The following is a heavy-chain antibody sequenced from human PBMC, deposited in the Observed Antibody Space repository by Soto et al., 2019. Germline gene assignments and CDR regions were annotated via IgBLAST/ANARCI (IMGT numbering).Heavy chain of an antibody. D-gene: IGHD1-26*01. CDR1: GGSISSSNW. Sequence: SETLSLTCAVSGGSISSSNWWSWVRQPPGKGLEWIGEIYHSGSTNYNPSLRSRVTISVDKSKNQFSLKLSSVTAADTAVYYCARVSGSYSGFFDYWGQGTLVTVSS. CDR3: ARVSGSYSGFFDY. CDR2: IYHSGST. J-gene: IGHJ4*02. V-gene: IGHV4-4*02.